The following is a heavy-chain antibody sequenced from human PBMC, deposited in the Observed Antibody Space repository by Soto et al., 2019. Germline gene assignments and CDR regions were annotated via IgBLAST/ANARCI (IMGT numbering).Heavy chain of an antibody. CDR3: ARSGPGRCSSTSCYTVTVNYYYYGMDV. CDR1: GGTFSSYA. Sequence: SVKVSCKASGGTFSSYAISWVRQAPGQGREWMGGIIPIFGTANYAQKFQGRVTITADESTSTAYMELSSLRSEDTAVYYCARSGPGRCSSTSCYTVTVNYYYYGMDVWGQGTTVTVSS. V-gene: IGHV1-69*13. CDR2: IIPIFGTA. J-gene: IGHJ6*02. D-gene: IGHD2-2*02.